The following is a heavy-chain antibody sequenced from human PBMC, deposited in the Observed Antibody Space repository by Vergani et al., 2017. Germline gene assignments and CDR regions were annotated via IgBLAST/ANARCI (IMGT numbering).Heavy chain of an antibody. CDR2: ISHSGST. CDR3: ATTGYSYGLFDY. Sequence: QVQLQQWGAGLLKPSETLSLTCAVYGGSFSGYYWSGIRQPPGEGLEWIGEISHSGSTNYNQSLKIRVTVSVDTSKNQFSLKLSSVTAADTAVYYCATTGYSYGLFDYWGQGTLVTVSS. D-gene: IGHD5-18*01. CDR1: GGSFSGYY. J-gene: IGHJ4*02. V-gene: IGHV4-34*01.